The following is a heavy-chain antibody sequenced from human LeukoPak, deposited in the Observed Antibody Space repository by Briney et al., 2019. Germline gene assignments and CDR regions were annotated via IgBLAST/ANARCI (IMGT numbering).Heavy chain of an antibody. CDR1: GFTFSSYA. D-gene: IGHD4-17*01. CDR2: IWYDGSNK. Sequence: GGSLRLSCAASGFTFSSYAMHWVRQAPGKGLEWVAVIWYDGSNKYYADSVKGRFTISRDNSKNTLYLQMNSLRAEDTAVYYCARDMADYGDYDYYYYYGMDVWGQGTTVTVSS. CDR3: ARDMADYGDYDYYYYYGMDV. V-gene: IGHV3-33*08. J-gene: IGHJ6*02.